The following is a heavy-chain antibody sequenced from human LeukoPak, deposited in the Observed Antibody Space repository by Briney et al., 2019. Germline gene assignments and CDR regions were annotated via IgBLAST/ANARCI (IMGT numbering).Heavy chain of an antibody. CDR3: ARRGGSGRSFDY. CDR1: GASVSSGGYY. D-gene: IGHD3-10*01. Sequence: SETLSLTCTVSGASVSSGGYYWSWLRQPPGKGLEWIGYIYYSGSTSYNPSLKSRVTISVDTSKSQFSLKVSSVTAADTAVYYCARRGGSGRSFDYWGQGTLVTVSS. J-gene: IGHJ4*02. V-gene: IGHV4-61*08. CDR2: IYYSGST.